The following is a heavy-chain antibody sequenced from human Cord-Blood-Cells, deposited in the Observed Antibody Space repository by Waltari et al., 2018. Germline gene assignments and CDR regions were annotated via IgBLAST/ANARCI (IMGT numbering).Heavy chain of an antibody. Sequence: QVQLQQWGAGLLKPSETLSLTCAVYGGSFSGYYWSWIRQPPGKGLEWIAEINHSGSTNYNPSLKSRVTISVDTSKNQFALKLSSVTAADTAVYYCARVDSSSWLNWFDPWGQGTLVTVSS. V-gene: IGHV4-34*01. CDR2: INHSGST. D-gene: IGHD6-13*01. CDR1: GGSFSGYY. CDR3: ARVDSSSWLNWFDP. J-gene: IGHJ5*02.